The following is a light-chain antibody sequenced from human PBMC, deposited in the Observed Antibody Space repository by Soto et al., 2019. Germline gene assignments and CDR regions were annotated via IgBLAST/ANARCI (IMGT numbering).Light chain of an antibody. Sequence: ESVLTQSPATLSVSPGERVTLSCRASESVSSYLAWYQQKPGQGPRLLIYDVSKRAPGVPARFSGSGSGTDFTLTITGLEPEDFAVYFCQERRTFGPGTKVDI. CDR1: ESVSSY. CDR3: QERRT. V-gene: IGKV3-11*01. J-gene: IGKJ3*01. CDR2: DVS.